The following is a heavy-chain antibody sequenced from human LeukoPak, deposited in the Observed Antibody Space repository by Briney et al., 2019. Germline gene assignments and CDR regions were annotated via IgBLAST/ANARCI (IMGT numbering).Heavy chain of an antibody. CDR3: ARGQYDYFDY. Sequence: GASVKVSCKSSGYTFTSYDINWVREATGQGLEWRGWMNPNSDNTGYAQKFQDRVTITRNTSISTAYMELSSLRSEDTAVYYCARGQYDYFDYWGQGTLVTVSS. CDR1: GYTFTSYD. J-gene: IGHJ4*02. CDR2: MNPNSDNT. V-gene: IGHV1-8*03. D-gene: IGHD2-8*01.